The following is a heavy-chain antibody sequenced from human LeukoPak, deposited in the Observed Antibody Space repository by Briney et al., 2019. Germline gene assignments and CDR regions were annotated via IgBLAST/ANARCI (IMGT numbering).Heavy chain of an antibody. CDR1: GGSIGSYY. CDR3: ATDKDYYDSSFGS. J-gene: IGHJ4*02. Sequence: SETLSLTCSFSGGSIGSYYWTWLRQPPGKGLEWIGYIYNNEITNYNPSLKSRVTISGDTSKKQFSLNLTSVTAADTAVYFCATDKDYYDSSFGSWGQGILVTVSS. D-gene: IGHD3-22*01. V-gene: IGHV4-59*01. CDR2: IYNNEIT.